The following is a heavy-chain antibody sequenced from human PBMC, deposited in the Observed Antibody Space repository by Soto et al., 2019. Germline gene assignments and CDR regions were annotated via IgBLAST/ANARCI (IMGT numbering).Heavy chain of an antibody. Sequence: GESLKISCAASGFTFSSYWMSWVRQAPGKGLEWVANIKQDGSEKYYVDSVKGRFTISRDNAKNSLYLQMNSLRAEDTAVYYCARGIEMRGVFDYWGQGTLVTVSS. CDR3: ARGIEMRGVFDY. J-gene: IGHJ4*02. V-gene: IGHV3-7*05. CDR2: IKQDGSEK. CDR1: GFTFSSYW.